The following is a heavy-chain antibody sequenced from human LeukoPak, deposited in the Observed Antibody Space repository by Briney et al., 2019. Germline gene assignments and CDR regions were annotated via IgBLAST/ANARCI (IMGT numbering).Heavy chain of an antibody. CDR3: ARAPPTYYDFWSGYYGKGYIDY. V-gene: IGHV3-7*01. J-gene: IGHJ4*02. D-gene: IGHD3-3*01. CDR1: GFTFSSYW. CDR2: IKQDGSEK. Sequence: GGSLRLSCAASGFTFSSYWMSWVRQAPGKGLEWVANIKQDGSEKYYVDSVKGRFTISRDNAKNSLYLQMNSLRAEDTAVYYCARAPPTYYDFWSGYYGKGYIDYWGQGTLVTVSS.